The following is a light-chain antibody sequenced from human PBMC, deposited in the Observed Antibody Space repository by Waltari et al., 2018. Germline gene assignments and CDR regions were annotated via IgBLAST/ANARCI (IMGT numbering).Light chain of an antibody. CDR2: GKN. J-gene: IGLJ2*01. CDR3: HSRDSSGDVL. CDR1: SLRTYD. V-gene: IGLV3-19*01. Sequence: SSELTQDPAVSVALGQTVRIPCQGDSLRTYDVSWFHQTPGQAPALVIYGKNNRPSGIPDRFSASSSGSTASLTILGTQAEDEADYYCHSRDSSGDVLIGGGTKLTVV.